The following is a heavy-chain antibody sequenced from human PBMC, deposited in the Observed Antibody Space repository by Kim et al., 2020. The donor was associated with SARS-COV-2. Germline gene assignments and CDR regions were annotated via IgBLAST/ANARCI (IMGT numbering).Heavy chain of an antibody. J-gene: IGHJ6*02. CDR3: ARDLRGSGYCCSTSCYSHYYYGMDV. CDR2: INPSGGST. CDR1: GYTFTSYY. D-gene: IGHD2-2*01. V-gene: IGHV1-46*01. Sequence: ASVKVSCKASGYTFTSYYMHWVRQAPGQGLEWMGIINPSGGSTSYAQKFQGRVTMTRDTSTSTVYMELSSLRSEDTAVYYCARDLRGSGYCCSTSCYSHYYYGMDVWGQGTPVTVSS.